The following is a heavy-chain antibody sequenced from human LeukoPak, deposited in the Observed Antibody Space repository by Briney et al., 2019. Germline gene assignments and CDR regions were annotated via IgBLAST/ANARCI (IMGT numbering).Heavy chain of an antibody. CDR2: IYFSGST. J-gene: IGHJ3*02. Sequence: PSETLSLTCSVSGDSISNNYWTWIRQPAGKGLEWIGRIYFSGSTNYNPSLKSRVTMSVDTSKNQFSLKLSSLTAADTAVYYCARGHYGSGPLDIWGQGTMVTVSS. CDR3: ARGHYGSGPLDI. D-gene: IGHD3-10*01. CDR1: GDSISNNY. V-gene: IGHV4-4*07.